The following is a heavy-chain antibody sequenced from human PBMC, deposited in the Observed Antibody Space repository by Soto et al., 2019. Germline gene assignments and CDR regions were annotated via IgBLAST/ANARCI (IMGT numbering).Heavy chain of an antibody. Sequence: QVQLVQSGAEVKKPGSSVKVSCKASGGTFSSYAISWVRQAPGQGLEWMGGIITIFGPANYAQKFQGRVTITADESTSTAYMELSSLRSEDTAVYYCAITYSGMPTLTLIDYWGQGTLVTVSS. D-gene: IGHD4-4*01. CDR2: IITIFGPA. CDR1: GGTFSSYA. J-gene: IGHJ4*02. CDR3: AITYSGMPTLTLIDY. V-gene: IGHV1-69*12.